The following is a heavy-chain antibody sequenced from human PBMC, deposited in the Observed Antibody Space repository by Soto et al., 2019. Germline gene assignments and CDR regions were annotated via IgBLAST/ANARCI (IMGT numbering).Heavy chain of an antibody. V-gene: IGHV3-64*01. J-gene: IGHJ6*02. CDR1: GFTFISYA. CDR3: ARDYGDYEDYYYGMDV. D-gene: IGHD4-17*01. Sequence: PGGSLRLSCASSGFTFISYAMHWVRQATGKGLEYVSAISSNGGSIYYGNSVKGRFTISRDNSQKTLYLQMNNLRAEDTAVYYCARDYGDYEDYYYGMDVWGQGTTVTVSS. CDR2: ISSNGGSI.